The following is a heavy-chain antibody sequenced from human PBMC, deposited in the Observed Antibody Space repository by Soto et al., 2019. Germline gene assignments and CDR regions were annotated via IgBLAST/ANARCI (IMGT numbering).Heavy chain of an antibody. J-gene: IGHJ6*03. CDR1: GGSFSGYY. V-gene: IGHV4-34*01. CDR2: INHSGST. Sequence: SETLSLTCAVYGGSFSGYYWSWIRQPPGKGLEWIGEINHSGSTNYNPSLKSRVTISVDTSKNQFSLKLSSVTAADTAVYYCARGKVRASGGKSRGRYYMDVWGKGTTVTVSS. D-gene: IGHD1-26*01. CDR3: ARGKVRASGGKSRGRYYMDV.